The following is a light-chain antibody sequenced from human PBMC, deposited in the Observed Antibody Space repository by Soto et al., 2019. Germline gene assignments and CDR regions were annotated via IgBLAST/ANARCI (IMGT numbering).Light chain of an antibody. V-gene: IGLV2-14*01. CDR2: DVS. CDR1: SSDVGGYNY. CDR3: SSYTISSTYV. Sequence: QSALTQPASVSGSPGQSIAISCTGTSSDVGGYNYVSWYQQHPGKVPKLLINDVSNRPSGVSSRFSGSKSGNTASLTISGLQAEDEADYYCSSYTISSTYVFGSGTQLPVL. J-gene: IGLJ1*01.